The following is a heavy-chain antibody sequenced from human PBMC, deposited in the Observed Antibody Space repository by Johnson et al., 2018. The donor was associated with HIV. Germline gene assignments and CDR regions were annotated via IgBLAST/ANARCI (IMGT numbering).Heavy chain of an antibody. Sequence: VQLVESVGGVIRPGGSLRLSCAASRFTFNDYGMSWVRQAPGKGLEWVSGINWNGGSTGYADSVKGRCTISRDNDKNSLYLQMNSLRVEDTALYYCAKDRTGFDAFDIWGQGTMVTVSS. CDR1: RFTFNDYG. J-gene: IGHJ3*02. CDR2: INWNGGST. D-gene: IGHD1-1*01. V-gene: IGHV3-20*04. CDR3: AKDRTGFDAFDI.